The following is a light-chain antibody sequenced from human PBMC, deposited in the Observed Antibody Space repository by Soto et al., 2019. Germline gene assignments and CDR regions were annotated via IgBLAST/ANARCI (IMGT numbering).Light chain of an antibody. CDR1: QSVSSSY. Sequence: EIVLTQSPGTLSLSPGERATLSCRASQSVSSSYLAWYQQKPGQSPRLLIYGASSRATGIPERFSGSGSGTDFTLTISRLEPEDFALYYCQQYGSSPRTFGQGTKVEIK. J-gene: IGKJ1*01. CDR3: QQYGSSPRT. V-gene: IGKV3-20*01. CDR2: GAS.